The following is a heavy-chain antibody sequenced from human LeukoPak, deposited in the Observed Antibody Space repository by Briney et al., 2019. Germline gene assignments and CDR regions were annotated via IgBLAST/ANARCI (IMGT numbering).Heavy chain of an antibody. CDR1: RDTFSSND. Sequence: GGSLRLSCTGSRDTFSSNDMSWVRQAPGKGLVWVSRINSDGSSTSNADSVKGRFTISRDNAKNTLYLQMNSLRAEDTAVYYCAGGIDGDYWGQGTLVTVSS. CDR3: AGGIDGDY. D-gene: IGHD1-26*01. V-gene: IGHV3-74*01. CDR2: INSDGSST. J-gene: IGHJ4*02.